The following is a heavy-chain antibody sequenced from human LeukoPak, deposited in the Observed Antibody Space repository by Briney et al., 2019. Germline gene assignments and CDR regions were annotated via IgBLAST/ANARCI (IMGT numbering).Heavy chain of an antibody. CDR2: IKQDGSEK. J-gene: IGHJ3*02. Sequence: PGGSLRLSCAASGFTFSSYWMSWVRQAPGKGLEWVANIKQDGSEKYYVDSVKGRFTISRDNAKNSLYLQMNSLRAEDTAVYYCARDRFVWLRSDAFDIWGQGTMVTVSS. V-gene: IGHV3-7*03. CDR1: GFTFSSYW. D-gene: IGHD5-12*01. CDR3: ARDRFVWLRSDAFDI.